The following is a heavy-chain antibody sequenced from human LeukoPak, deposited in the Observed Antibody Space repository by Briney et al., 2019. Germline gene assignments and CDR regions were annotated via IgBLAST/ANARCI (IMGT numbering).Heavy chain of an antibody. CDR1: GFTFSSYA. V-gene: IGHV3-30*04. J-gene: IGHJ4*02. D-gene: IGHD1-1*01. CDR3: AKEKYNFGYFEY. CDR2: ISYDGSNK. Sequence: GGSLRLSCAASGFTFSSYAMHWVRQAPGKGLEWVAVISYDGSNKYYADSVKGRFTVSKDNSKNTLYLQMSSLTVEDTAIYYCAKEKYNFGYFEYWGQGILVTVSS.